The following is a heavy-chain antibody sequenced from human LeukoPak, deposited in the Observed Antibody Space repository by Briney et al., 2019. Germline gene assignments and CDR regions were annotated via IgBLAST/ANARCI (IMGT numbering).Heavy chain of an antibody. D-gene: IGHD4-17*01. CDR3: AGSRRLRGSHDAFDI. CDR1: GFTFSSYA. Sequence: PGGSLRLSCAASGFTFSSYAVSWVRQAPGKGLEWVSAISGSGGSTYYADSVRGRFTISGDNSKNTLYLQMNSLSAEETPVYYCAGSRRLRGSHDAFDIWGQGTLVTVSS. V-gene: IGHV3-23*01. CDR2: ISGSGGST. J-gene: IGHJ3*02.